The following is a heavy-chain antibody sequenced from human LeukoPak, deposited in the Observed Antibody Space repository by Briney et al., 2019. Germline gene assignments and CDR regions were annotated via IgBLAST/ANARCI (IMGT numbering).Heavy chain of an antibody. CDR3: ARSGHTWRRRYMDV. CDR2: INHSGST. CDR1: GGSFSGYY. J-gene: IGHJ6*03. Sequence: SETLSLTCAVYGGSFSGYYWSWIRQPPGKGLEWIGEINHSGSTNYNPSLKSRVTISVDTSKNQFSLKLSSVTAADTAVYYCARSGHTWRRRYMDVWGKGTTVTISS. D-gene: IGHD1-1*01. V-gene: IGHV4-34*01.